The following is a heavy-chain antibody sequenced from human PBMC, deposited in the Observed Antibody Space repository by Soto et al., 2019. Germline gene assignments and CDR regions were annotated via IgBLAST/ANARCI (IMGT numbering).Heavy chain of an antibody. CDR2: ISSSGYI. J-gene: IGHJ6*02. D-gene: IGHD2-15*01. CDR1: GFNFNRYT. V-gene: IGHV3-21*01. Sequence: PGGSLRLPCAASGFNFNRYTNNWVRQAPGKRLEWLSSISSSGYIFSTDSVRGRFTISRDNAKNSVYLQITSLRAEDTAVYFCARDCSGGSCYPGLDVWGQGTTVTVSS. CDR3: ARDCSGGSCYPGLDV.